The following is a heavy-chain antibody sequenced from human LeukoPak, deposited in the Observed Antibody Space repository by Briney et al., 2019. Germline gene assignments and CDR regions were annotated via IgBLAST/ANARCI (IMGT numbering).Heavy chain of an antibody. Sequence: SETLSLTCTVSGGSISSYYWSWIRQPPGKGLEWVGYIYYSGSTYYNPSLRSRVTISVDTSKNQFSLKLSSVTAADTAVYYCARSSEGRYYYDSSGFSYYYYYMDVWGKGTTVTISS. CDR2: IYYSGST. CDR1: GGSISSYY. V-gene: IGHV4-59*01. CDR3: ARSSEGRYYYDSSGFSYYYYYMDV. J-gene: IGHJ6*03. D-gene: IGHD3-22*01.